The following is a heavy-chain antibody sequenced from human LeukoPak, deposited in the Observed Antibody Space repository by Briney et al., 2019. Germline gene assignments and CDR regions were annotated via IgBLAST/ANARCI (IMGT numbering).Heavy chain of an antibody. CDR3: ARDRGSSWFSLFDY. J-gene: IGHJ4*02. D-gene: IGHD6-13*01. V-gene: IGHV4-59*01. Sequence: PSETLSLTCTVSGGSISSYYWSWIRQPPGKGLEWIGYIYYSGSTNYNPSLKSRVTISVDTSKNQFSLKLSSVTAADTAVYYCARDRGSSWFSLFDYWGQGTLVTVSS. CDR2: IYYSGST. CDR1: GGSISSYY.